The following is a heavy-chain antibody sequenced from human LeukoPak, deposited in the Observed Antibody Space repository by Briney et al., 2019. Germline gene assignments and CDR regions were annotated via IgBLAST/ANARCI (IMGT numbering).Heavy chain of an antibody. J-gene: IGHJ4*02. CDR1: GFTFNSYE. Sequence: GGSLRLSCAASGFTFNSYEMNWVRQAPGKGLEWVGRIKSKTDGGTRDYAAPVKGRFTISRDDSKNTLYPQLNSLRTEDTAVYYCTTEVVVLPATILGLFNCWGQGTLVTVSS. CDR2: IKSKTDGGTR. D-gene: IGHD2-2*01. V-gene: IGHV3-15*01. CDR3: TTEVVVLPATILGLFNC.